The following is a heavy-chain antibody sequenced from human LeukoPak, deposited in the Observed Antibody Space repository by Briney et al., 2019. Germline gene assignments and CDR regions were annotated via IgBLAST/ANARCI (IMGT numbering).Heavy chain of an antibody. V-gene: IGHV1-8*01. J-gene: IGHJ6*02. CDR3: ARGLDFWSGYYSFDYYYYGMDV. Sequence: GASVKVSCKASGYTFSSYDITWVRQASGQGLEWMGWMNPNSGNTGYAQKFQGRVTMTRNTSISTAYMELSSLRSADTAVYYCARGLDFWSGYYSFDYYYYGMDVWGQGTTVTVSS. CDR2: MNPNSGNT. CDR1: GYTFSSYD. D-gene: IGHD3-3*01.